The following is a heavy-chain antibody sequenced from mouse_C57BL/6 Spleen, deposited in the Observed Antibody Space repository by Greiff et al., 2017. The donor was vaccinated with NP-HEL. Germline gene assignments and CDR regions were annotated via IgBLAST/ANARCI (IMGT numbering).Heavy chain of an antibody. Sequence: EVQLQQSGAELVRPGASVKLSCTASGFNIKDYYMHWVKQRPEQGLEWIGRIDPEDGDTEYAPKFQGKATMTADTSSNTAYLQLSSLTSEDTAVYYCTTRRVTTVADYYAMDYWGQGTSVTVSS. CDR1: GFNIKDYY. J-gene: IGHJ4*01. CDR3: TTRRVTTVADYYAMDY. CDR2: IDPEDGDT. V-gene: IGHV14-1*01. D-gene: IGHD1-1*01.